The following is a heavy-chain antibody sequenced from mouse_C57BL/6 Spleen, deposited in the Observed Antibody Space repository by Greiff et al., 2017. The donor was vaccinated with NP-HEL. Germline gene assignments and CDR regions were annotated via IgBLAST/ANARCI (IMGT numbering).Heavy chain of an antibody. V-gene: IGHV1-82*01. J-gene: IGHJ4*01. CDR1: GYAFRSSW. CDR3: ARGGYAMDY. CDR2: IYPGDGDP. Sequence: QVQLQQSGPELVKPGASVKISCKASGYAFRSSWMNWVKLRPGKGLEWIGRIYPGDGDPNYNGKFKGKATLTADKSSSTAYMQLSSLTSEDSAVYFCARGGYAMDYWGQGTSVTVSS.